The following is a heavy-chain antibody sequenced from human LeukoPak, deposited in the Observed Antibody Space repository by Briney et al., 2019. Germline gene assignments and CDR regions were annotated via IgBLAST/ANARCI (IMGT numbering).Heavy chain of an antibody. CDR2: IKQDGSEK. V-gene: IGHV3-7*03. CDR3: ARGAVPAATRNYYYGMDV. Sequence: GGSLRLSCAASGFTFSSYWMSWVRQAPGKGLEWVANIKQDGSEKYYVDSVKGRFTISRDNAKNSLYLQMNSPRAEDTAVYYCARGAVPAATRNYYYGMDVWGKGTTVTVSS. CDR1: GFTFSSYW. D-gene: IGHD2-2*01. J-gene: IGHJ6*04.